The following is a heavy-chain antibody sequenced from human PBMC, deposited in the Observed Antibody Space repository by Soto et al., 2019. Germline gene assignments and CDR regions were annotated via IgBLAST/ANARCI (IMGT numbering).Heavy chain of an antibody. D-gene: IGHD6-19*01. CDR2: IFSNDET. Sequence: QVTLKESGPVLVKPTVTLTLTCTVSGFSLSNARMGVSWIRQPPGKALEWLAHIFSNDETSYNTSLKSRLTIPKDTSKSQVVLTMTNMDPVDTATYYCARIRGQWVPDYWGQGILVIVSS. CDR3: ARIRGQWVPDY. CDR1: GFSLSNARMG. J-gene: IGHJ4*02. V-gene: IGHV2-26*01.